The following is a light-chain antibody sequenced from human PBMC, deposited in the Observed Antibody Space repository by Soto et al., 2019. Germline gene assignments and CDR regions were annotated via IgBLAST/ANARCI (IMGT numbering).Light chain of an antibody. CDR2: EVS. CDR3: SSYTSSIPVV. Sequence: QSALTQPASVSGSPGQSITISCTGTSSDVGGYNYVSWYQQHPGKAPKLMIYEVSNRPSGVSNRFSGSKSGNTASLTISGLQAEDEADYYCSSYTSSIPVVFGGGTKLTVL. J-gene: IGLJ2*01. V-gene: IGLV2-14*01. CDR1: SSDVGGYNY.